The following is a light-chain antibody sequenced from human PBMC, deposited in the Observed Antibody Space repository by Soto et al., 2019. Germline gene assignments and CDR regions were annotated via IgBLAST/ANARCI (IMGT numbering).Light chain of an antibody. CDR3: QQYGILPIT. CDR1: QSVSLN. Sequence: DIVMTQSPGTLSVSPGERATLSCRASQSVSLNLAWYQQKPGKAPRLLIYGASTRATGVPDRFSGSGSGRDFTLTISRLEPADFAVYYCQQYGILPITFGQGRLLEIK. CDR2: GAS. J-gene: IGKJ5*01. V-gene: IGKV3-20*01.